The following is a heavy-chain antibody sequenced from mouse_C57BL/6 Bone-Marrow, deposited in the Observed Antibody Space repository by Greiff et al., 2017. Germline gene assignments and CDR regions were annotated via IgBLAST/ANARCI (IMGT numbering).Heavy chain of an antibody. CDR2: ISYDGSN. CDR1: GYSITSGYY. D-gene: IGHD2-3*01. V-gene: IGHV3-6*01. J-gene: IGHJ3*01. CDR3: ARDYDGYQFAY. Sequence: VQLKESGPGLVKPSQSLSLTCSVTGYSITSGYYWNWIRQFPGNKLEWMGYISYDGSNNYNPSLKNRISITRDTSKNQFFLKLNSVTTEDTATYYCARDYDGYQFAYWGQGTLVTVSA.